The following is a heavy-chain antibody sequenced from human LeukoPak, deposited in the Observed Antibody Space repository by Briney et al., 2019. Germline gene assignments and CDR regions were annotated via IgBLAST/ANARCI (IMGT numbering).Heavy chain of an antibody. J-gene: IGHJ2*01. CDR2: ISGSGGST. D-gene: IGHD2-15*01. CDR3: AKVTMVGWYFDL. CDR1: GFSFSSSA. V-gene: IGHV3-23*01. Sequence: GGSLRLSCAASGFSFSSSAMTWVRQAPGKGLEWVSGISGSGGSTYDADSVKGRFTISRDNSKNTLDLQMNTLRVEDTAVYYCAKVTMVGWYFDLWGRGTLVTVSS.